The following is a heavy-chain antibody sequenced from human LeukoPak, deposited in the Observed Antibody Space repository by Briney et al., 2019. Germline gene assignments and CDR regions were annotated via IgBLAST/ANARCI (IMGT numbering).Heavy chain of an antibody. D-gene: IGHD1-26*01. CDR3: ARGIVGATDFDY. CDR1: GYTFTDYY. V-gene: IGHV1-2*02. CDR2: INPNNGGT. Sequence: ASVKVSCKASGYTFTDYYMHWVRQAPGQGLEWMGWINPNNGGTSYAQKFQGRVTMTRDTSITTSYMELSRLRSDDTAVYYCARGIVGATDFDYWGQGTLVTVSS. J-gene: IGHJ4*02.